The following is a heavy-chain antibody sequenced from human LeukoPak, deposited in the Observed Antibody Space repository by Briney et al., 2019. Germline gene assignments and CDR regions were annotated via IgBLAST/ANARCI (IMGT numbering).Heavy chain of an antibody. CDR2: IRYDGSNK. CDR3: ARVLRGSYDMGFDY. Sequence: GGSLRLSCATSGFTFSSYGMHWVRQAPGKGLEWVAFIRYDGSNKYYADSVKGRFTISRDNSKNTLYLQMNSLRAEDTAVYYCARVLRGSYDMGFDYWGQGTLVTVSS. J-gene: IGHJ4*02. V-gene: IGHV3-30*02. D-gene: IGHD1-26*01. CDR1: GFTFSSYG.